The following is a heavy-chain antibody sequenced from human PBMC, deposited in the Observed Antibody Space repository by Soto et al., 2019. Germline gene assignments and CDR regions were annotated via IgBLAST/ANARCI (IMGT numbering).Heavy chain of an antibody. CDR1: GYTFTSYA. D-gene: IGHD2-21*02. CDR2: INAGNCNT. V-gene: IGHV1-3*05. CDR3: ARACVVVTAPDH. Sequence: QVQLVQSGAEEKKPGASVKVSCKASGYTFTSYAMHWVRQAPGQRLEWMGWINAGNCNTKYSQKFQGRVTITRDTSASTAYMELSSLRSEGTAVYYCARACVVVTAPDHWGQGTLVTVSS. J-gene: IGHJ4*02.